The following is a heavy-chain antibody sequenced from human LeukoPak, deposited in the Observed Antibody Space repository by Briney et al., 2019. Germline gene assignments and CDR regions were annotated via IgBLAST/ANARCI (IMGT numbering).Heavy chain of an antibody. CDR2: ISYDGSNK. V-gene: IGHV3-30-3*01. J-gene: IGHJ4*02. Sequence: GGSLRLSCAASGFTLSSYAMHWVRQAPGKGLEWVAVISYDGSNKYYADSVKGRFTISRDNSKNTLYLQMNSLRAEDTAVYYCARDRAANLDYWGQGTLVTVSS. D-gene: IGHD4/OR15-4a*01. CDR1: GFTLSSYA. CDR3: ARDRAANLDY.